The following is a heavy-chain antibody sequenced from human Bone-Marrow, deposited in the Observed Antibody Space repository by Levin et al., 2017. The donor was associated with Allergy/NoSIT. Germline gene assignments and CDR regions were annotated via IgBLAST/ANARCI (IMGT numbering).Heavy chain of an antibody. D-gene: IGHD2/OR15-2a*01. J-gene: IGHJ3*02. Sequence: GESLKISCAASGFSFSSYSMNWVRQAPGKGLEWVSYILSSGSSIYYADSVQGRFTISRDNAKNSLFLQMNSLRDEDTAVYYCVRDTSYAFDIWGQGIMVTVSS. CDR2: ILSSGSSI. CDR3: VRDTSYAFDI. V-gene: IGHV3-48*02. CDR1: GFSFSSYS.